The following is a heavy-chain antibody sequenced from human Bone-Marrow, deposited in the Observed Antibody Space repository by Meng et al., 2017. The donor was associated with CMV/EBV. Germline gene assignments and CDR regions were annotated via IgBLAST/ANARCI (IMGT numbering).Heavy chain of an antibody. D-gene: IGHD3-22*01. Sequence: GGSLRLSCAASGFTFSSYGMHWVRQAPGKGLEWVAVIWYDGSNKYYADSVKGRFTISRDNSKNTLYLQMNSLRAEDTAVYYCAKDSPLEYYDSSDPGAFDIWGQGTMVNGSS. CDR3: AKDSPLEYYDSSDPGAFDI. CDR2: IWYDGSNK. V-gene: IGHV3-33*06. CDR1: GFTFSSYG. J-gene: IGHJ3*02.